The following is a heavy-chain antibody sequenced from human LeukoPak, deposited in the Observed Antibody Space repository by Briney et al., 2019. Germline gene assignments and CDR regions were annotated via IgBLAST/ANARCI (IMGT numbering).Heavy chain of an antibody. J-gene: IGHJ4*02. CDR1: GFTFSNYA. Sequence: GGSLRLSCAGSGFTFSNYAMHWVRQAPGKGLEWVAVISYDGNKRYYADSVKGRFTISRDNSKNTLFLQMNSLRAEDTAVYYCAKDFGYDSGTYFESWGQGTLVTVSS. D-gene: IGHD3-10*01. CDR3: AKDFGYDSGTYFES. V-gene: IGHV3-30*18. CDR2: ISYDGNKR.